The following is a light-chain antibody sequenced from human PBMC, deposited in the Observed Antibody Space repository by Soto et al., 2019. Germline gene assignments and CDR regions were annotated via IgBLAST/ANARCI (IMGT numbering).Light chain of an antibody. J-gene: IGKJ4*01. V-gene: IGKV3-20*01. CDR2: PAY. CDR3: HQYASAAHT. CDR1: QSVSSSQ. Sequence: EVGLAQSPGTLSLSPGETATLSCRASQSVSSSQLAWFQQKPGQAPRLLIYPAYCRAAGIPDRVSGSGSGRDITLTISRLETAEFEVDYCHQYASAAHTFGGGTKVESK.